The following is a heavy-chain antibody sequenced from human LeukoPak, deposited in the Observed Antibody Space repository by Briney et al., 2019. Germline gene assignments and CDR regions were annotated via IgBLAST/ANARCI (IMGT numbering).Heavy chain of an antibody. CDR1: GFTFSTYA. V-gene: IGHV3-48*02. CDR2: ISSSSSTI. Sequence: GGSLRLSCAASGFTFSTYAMNWVRQAPGKGLEWVSYISSSSSTIYYADSVKGRFTISRDNAKNSLYLQMNSLRDEDTAVYYCARVGPRVSYYFDYWGQGTLVTVSS. CDR3: ARVGPRVSYYFDY. J-gene: IGHJ4*02.